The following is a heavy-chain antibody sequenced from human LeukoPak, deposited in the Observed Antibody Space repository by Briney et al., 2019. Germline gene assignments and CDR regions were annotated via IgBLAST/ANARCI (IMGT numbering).Heavy chain of an antibody. D-gene: IGHD2-2*01. V-gene: IGHV4-39*01. J-gene: IGHJ4*02. Sequence: SETLSLTCTVSGGSISNSSYYWGWIRQTPGKGLEWIGSIFYSGSTYFNSSLKSRVTISVDTSKNQFSLKLSSVTAADTAVYYCARHGVSSSTNYAGAFDCWGQGTLVTVSS. CDR2: IFYSGST. CDR1: GGSISNSSYY. CDR3: ARHGVSSSTNYAGAFDC.